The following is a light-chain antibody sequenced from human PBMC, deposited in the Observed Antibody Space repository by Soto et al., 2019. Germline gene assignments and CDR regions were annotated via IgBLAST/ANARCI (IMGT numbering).Light chain of an antibody. CDR2: GAS. Sequence: EIVLTQSPGTLSLSPGERATLSCRASQSVSNNYLAWYQQKPGQAPRLLIYGASNRATGIPDRFSGTGSGTDFTLTLARLQSDDFAVYLGQQYRHWPPTFGGGTKVDIK. CDR3: QQYRHWPPT. J-gene: IGKJ4*01. CDR1: QSVSNNY. V-gene: IGKV3-20*01.